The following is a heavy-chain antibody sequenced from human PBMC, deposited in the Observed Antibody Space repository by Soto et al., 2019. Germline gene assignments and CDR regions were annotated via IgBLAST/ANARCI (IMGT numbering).Heavy chain of an antibody. CDR2: IYYIGST. CDR3: ARVHKGYYYGMDV. Sequence: QVQLQESGPGLVKPSQTLSLTCTVSGGSISSGGYYWSCIRQHPGKGLEWIGYIYYIGSTYYNPYLKSRVTISVDTSKNQFSLKLSSVTAADTAVYYCARVHKGYYYGMDVWGQGTTVTVSS. J-gene: IGHJ6*01. CDR1: GGSISSGGYY. V-gene: IGHV4-31*03.